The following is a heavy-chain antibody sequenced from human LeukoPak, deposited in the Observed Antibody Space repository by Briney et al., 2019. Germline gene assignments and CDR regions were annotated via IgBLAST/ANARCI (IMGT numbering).Heavy chain of an antibody. J-gene: IGHJ4*02. Sequence: SETLSLTCTVSGGTISSYFWTWIRQPPGKGLEWMGYIYYSGTTNYNPSLKSRVSMSVDTSKNQFSLKLSSVTAADTAVYYCARDRPGGSSLDYWGQGTLVTVSS. V-gene: IGHV4-59*01. D-gene: IGHD6-13*01. CDR1: GGTISSYF. CDR2: IYYSGTT. CDR3: ARDRPGGSSLDY.